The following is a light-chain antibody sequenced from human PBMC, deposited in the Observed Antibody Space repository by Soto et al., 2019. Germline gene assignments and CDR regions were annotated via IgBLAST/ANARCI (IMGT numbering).Light chain of an antibody. V-gene: IGKV1-39*01. CDR2: AAS. CDR1: QTIRTS. CDR3: QQSYTTPWT. Sequence: DIQMTQSPSSLSAPVGDRVTIPCRASQTIRTSLNWYQQKPGKAPKLLIDAASSLQSGAPSRFSGSGSGTDFTLTISSLQPEDFATYYCQQSYTTPWTFGQGTKVDIK. J-gene: IGKJ1*01.